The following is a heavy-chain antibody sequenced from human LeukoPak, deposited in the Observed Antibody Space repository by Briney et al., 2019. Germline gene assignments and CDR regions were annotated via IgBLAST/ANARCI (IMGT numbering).Heavy chain of an antibody. D-gene: IGHD4-17*01. CDR3: ARHKSSTEYFFDL. J-gene: IGHJ4*02. CDR2: IRFTSNYA. Sequence: GGSLRLSCAASGFPFSDYYMSWIRQAPGKGLEWVSYIRFTSNYADYAGSVKGRFPISRDNAKNSLYLQVNSLRAEDTAVYYCARHKSSTEYFFDLWGQGALVTVSS. CDR1: GFPFSDYY. V-gene: IGHV3-11*03.